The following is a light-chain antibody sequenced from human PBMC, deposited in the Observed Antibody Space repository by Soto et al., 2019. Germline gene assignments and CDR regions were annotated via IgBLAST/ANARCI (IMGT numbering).Light chain of an antibody. V-gene: IGKV1-9*01. CDR2: AAS. CDR3: QQYKSYPYT. Sequence: IQLTQSPSSLSASVGDRVTITCRASQGISSYLAWYQQKPGKAPKLLIYAASTLQSGVPSRFSGSGSGTDFTLTIDNLQPDDFATYYCQQYKSYPYTFGQGTKVDIK. CDR1: QGISSY. J-gene: IGKJ2*01.